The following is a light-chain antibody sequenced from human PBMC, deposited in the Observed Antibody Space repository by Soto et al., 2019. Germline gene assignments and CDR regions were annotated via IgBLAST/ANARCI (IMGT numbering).Light chain of an antibody. CDR1: SSDVGGYNH. Sequence: QSALTQPASVSGSPGQSITISCTGTSSDVGGYNHVSWYQQHPGKAPKLMIYEVSNRPSGVSNRFSGSKSGNTASLTISGLQAEDEADYYCSSYTISSTSVFGTGTKVTVL. CDR2: EVS. CDR3: SSYTISSTSV. J-gene: IGLJ1*01. V-gene: IGLV2-14*01.